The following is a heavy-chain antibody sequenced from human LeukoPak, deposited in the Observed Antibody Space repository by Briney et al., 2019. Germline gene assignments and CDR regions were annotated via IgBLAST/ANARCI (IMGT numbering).Heavy chain of an antibody. J-gene: IGHJ4*02. Sequence: SETLSLTCTVSGGSISSYYWSWIRQPPGKGLEWIGYIYHSGSTNYNPSLKSRVTISVDTSKNQFSLKLSSVTAADTAVYYCARDSLGGSYFDYWGQGTLVTVSS. CDR2: IYHSGST. CDR3: ARDSLGGSYFDY. CDR1: GGSISSYY. D-gene: IGHD1-26*01. V-gene: IGHV4-59*01.